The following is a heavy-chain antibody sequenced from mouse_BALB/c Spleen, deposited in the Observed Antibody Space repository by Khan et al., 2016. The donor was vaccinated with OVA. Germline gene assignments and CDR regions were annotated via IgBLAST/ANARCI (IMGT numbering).Heavy chain of an antibody. J-gene: IGHJ2*01. Sequence: QIQLVQSGAELAKPGASVKMSCKASGYTFTTYWMHWVKQRPGQGLEWIGYINPTSGYTDYNQKFKDKATLTADKSSSTAYMQLSSLTSDDSAVYYCARERIDYWGQGTTLTVSS. CDR3: ARERIDY. CDR2: INPTSGYT. V-gene: IGHV1-7*01. CDR1: GYTFTTYW.